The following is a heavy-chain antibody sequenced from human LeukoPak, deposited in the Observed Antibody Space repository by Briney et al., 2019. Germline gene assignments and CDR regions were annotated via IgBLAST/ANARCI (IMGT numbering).Heavy chain of an antibody. CDR1: GGSFSGYY. CDR2: INHSGST. Sequence: PSETLSLTCAVYGGSFSGYYWSWIRQPPGKGLEWIGEINHSGSTNYNPSLKSRVTISVDTSKNQFSLKLSSVTAADTAVYYCARLEIVRFPSAVDYFDYWGQGTLVTVSS. D-gene: IGHD2-8*01. V-gene: IGHV4-34*01. J-gene: IGHJ4*02. CDR3: ARLEIVRFPSAVDYFDY.